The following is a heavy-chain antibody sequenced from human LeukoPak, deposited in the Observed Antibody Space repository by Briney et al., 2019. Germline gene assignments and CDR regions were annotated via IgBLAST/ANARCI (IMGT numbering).Heavy chain of an antibody. CDR2: ISGSGGTT. Sequence: GGSLRLSCAASGFTFSSYAMSWVRQAPGKGLEWVSAISGSGGTTYYADSVKGRFTISRDNSKNTLYLQMSSLRAEDTAVYYCARDRVVRAYSYYYMDVWGKGTTVTVSS. J-gene: IGHJ6*03. V-gene: IGHV3-23*01. CDR3: ARDRVVRAYSYYYMDV. D-gene: IGHD3-10*01. CDR1: GFTFSSYA.